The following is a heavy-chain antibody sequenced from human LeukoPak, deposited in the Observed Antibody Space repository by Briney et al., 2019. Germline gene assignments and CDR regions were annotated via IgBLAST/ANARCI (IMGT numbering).Heavy chain of an antibody. J-gene: IGHJ4*02. Sequence: GESLKIPCTGSQYIFTSYWIGWVRQMPGKGLEWMGIISPDDSDTRYSPSFQGQVTFSADKSISTAYLQWSSLKASDTAMYYCARQENYHDSGSYYNSPYFFDYWGQGTLLTVSS. CDR2: ISPDDSDT. CDR1: QYIFTSYW. D-gene: IGHD3-10*01. V-gene: IGHV5-51*01. CDR3: ARQENYHDSGSYYNSPYFFDY.